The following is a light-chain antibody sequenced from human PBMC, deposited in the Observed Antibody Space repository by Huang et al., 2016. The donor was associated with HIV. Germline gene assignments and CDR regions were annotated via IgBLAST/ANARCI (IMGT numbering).Light chain of an antibody. Sequence: EIVMRQSPATLSASPGERATLSCTASQSVSRNLAWYQQKPAQAPRLLIYGASTRATAIPARFSGSGSGTDFTLTISSLQSEDFAVYYCQQYNNWPRTFGQGTKVEI. CDR2: GAS. CDR3: QQYNNWPRT. V-gene: IGKV3-15*01. J-gene: IGKJ1*01. CDR1: QSVSRN.